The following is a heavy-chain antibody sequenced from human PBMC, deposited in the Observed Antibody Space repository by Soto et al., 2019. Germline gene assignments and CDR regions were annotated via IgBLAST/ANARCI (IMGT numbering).Heavy chain of an antibody. J-gene: IGHJ4*02. CDR3: AIVVVTTTPGFDY. CDR2: INPYNGNT. V-gene: IGHV1-18*01. Sequence: ASVKVSCKTSGYTFSSYYISWVRQAPGQGLEWMGYINPYNGNTNYAQKLQGRVTMTTDTSTSTAYMDLRSLRSDDTAVYYCAIVVVTTTPGFDYWGQGTLFTVSS. CDR1: GYTFSSYY. D-gene: IGHD2-21*02.